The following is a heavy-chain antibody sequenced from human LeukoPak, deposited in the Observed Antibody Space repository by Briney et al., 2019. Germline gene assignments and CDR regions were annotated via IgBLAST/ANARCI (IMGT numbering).Heavy chain of an antibody. CDR2: IYHSGST. CDR1: GYSISSGYY. Sequence: PSETLSLTCAVSGYSISSGYYWGWIRQPPGKGLEWIGSIYHSGSTYYNPSLKSRVTISVDTSKNQSSLKLSSVTAADTAVYYCARHAGYVDDAFDIWGQGTMVTVSS. CDR3: ARHAGYVDDAFDI. V-gene: IGHV4-38-2*01. J-gene: IGHJ3*02. D-gene: IGHD5-18*01.